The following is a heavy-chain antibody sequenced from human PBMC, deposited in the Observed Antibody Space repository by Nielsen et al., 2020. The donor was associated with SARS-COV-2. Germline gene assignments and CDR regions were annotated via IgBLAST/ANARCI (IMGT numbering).Heavy chain of an antibody. J-gene: IGHJ4*02. CDR3: ASTHRVRPREEDY. CDR1: GFTFDDYA. CDR2: ISWNSGSI. Sequence: SLKISCAASGFTFDDYAMHWVRQAPGKGLEWVSGISWNSGSIGYADSVKGRFTISRDNAKNSLYLQMNSLRAEDTAVYYCASTHRVRPREEDYWGQGTLVTVSS. D-gene: IGHD1-1*01. V-gene: IGHV3-9*01.